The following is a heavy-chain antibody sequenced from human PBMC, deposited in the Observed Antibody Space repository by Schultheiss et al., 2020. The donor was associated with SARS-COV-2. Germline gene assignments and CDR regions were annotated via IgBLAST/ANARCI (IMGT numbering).Heavy chain of an antibody. D-gene: IGHD2-15*01. J-gene: IGHJ6*02. V-gene: IGHV3-64*01. CDR1: GFTFSSYA. Sequence: GESLKISCAASGFTFSSYAMHWVRQAPGKGLEYVSAISSNGGSTYYANSVKGRFTISRDNSKNTLYLQMGSLRAEDTAVYYCARDRAPRLQYYYYYYGMDVWGQGTTVTVSS. CDR3: ARDRAPRLQYYYYYYGMDV. CDR2: ISSNGGST.